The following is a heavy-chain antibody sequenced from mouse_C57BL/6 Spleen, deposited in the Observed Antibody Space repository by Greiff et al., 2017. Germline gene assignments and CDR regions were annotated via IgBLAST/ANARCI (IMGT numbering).Heavy chain of an antibody. J-gene: IGHJ3*01. CDR2: IYPGDGDT. Sequence: VKLQESGAELVKPGASVKISCKASGYAFSSYWMNWVKQRPGKGLEWIGQIYPGDGDTNYNGKFKGKATLTADKSSSTAYMQLSSLTSEDSAVYFCERHSNYGFAYWGQGTLVTVSA. CDR1: GYAFSSYW. CDR3: ERHSNYGFAY. D-gene: IGHD2-5*01. V-gene: IGHV1-80*01.